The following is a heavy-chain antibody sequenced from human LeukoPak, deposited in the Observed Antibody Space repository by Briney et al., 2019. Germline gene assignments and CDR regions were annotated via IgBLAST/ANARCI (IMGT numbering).Heavy chain of an antibody. J-gene: IGHJ6*02. CDR3: ARDPVGAIGYGMDV. Sequence: GGSLRLSCAASGFTVSSNYMNWVRQAPGKGLEWVSVIYSGGSTIYADSVKGRFTISRDSSKNTLYLQMNSLRAEDTAVYYCARDPVGAIGYGMDVWGQGTTLTVSS. CDR2: IYSGGST. V-gene: IGHV3-66*01. D-gene: IGHD1-26*01. CDR1: GFTVSSNY.